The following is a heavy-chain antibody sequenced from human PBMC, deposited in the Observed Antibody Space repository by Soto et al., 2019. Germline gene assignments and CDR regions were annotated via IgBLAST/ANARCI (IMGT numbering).Heavy chain of an antibody. CDR2: INPGNRIT. V-gene: IGHV1-46*01. D-gene: IGHD3-3*01. CDR3: AKDPNYYDFWAGSYYYHGMDV. Sequence: QVQLVQSGAEVKEPGASVKVACKTSGYTFTNYFVHWVRQAPGQGLEWMGAINPGNRITNYALKFQGRVTMTGDTSTNTVYLELSSLRSEDTAVYSCAKDPNYYDFWAGSYYYHGMDVW. CDR1: GYTFTNYF. J-gene: IGHJ6*01.